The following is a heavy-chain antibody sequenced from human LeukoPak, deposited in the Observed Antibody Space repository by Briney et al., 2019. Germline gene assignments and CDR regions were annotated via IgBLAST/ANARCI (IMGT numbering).Heavy chain of an antibody. CDR2: INPSERYT. CDR1: GYTFTSYY. Sequence: ASVKVSCKASGYTFTSYYMHWVRQAPGQGLEWMGIINPSERYTNSAQKFQGRLTMTRDTSTSTVYMELSRLGTEDTAVYFCAREIPASCYFDYWGQGTLVIVSS. V-gene: IGHV1-46*01. J-gene: IGHJ4*02. D-gene: IGHD2-2*01. CDR3: AREIPASCYFDY.